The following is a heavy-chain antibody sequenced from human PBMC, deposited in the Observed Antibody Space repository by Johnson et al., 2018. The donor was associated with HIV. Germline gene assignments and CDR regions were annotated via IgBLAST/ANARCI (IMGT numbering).Heavy chain of an antibody. CDR3: ANTQSVVVPTAMDPFDI. V-gene: IGHV3-33*05. CDR2: ISYDGSNK. D-gene: IGHD2-2*01. CDR1: GFTFSSYG. Sequence: QVQLVESGGGVVQPGRSLRLSCAASGFTFSSYGMHWVRQAPGKGLEWVAVISYDGSNKYYAESVKGRFTISRDNSKNTLYLQMNSLRAEDTAVYYCANTQSVVVPTAMDPFDIWGQGTMVIVSS. J-gene: IGHJ3*02.